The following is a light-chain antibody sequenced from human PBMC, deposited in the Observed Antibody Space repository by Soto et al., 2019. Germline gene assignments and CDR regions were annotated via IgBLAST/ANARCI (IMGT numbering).Light chain of an antibody. CDR2: EDN. Sequence: QSALTQSASVSGSPGQSITISCTGTTSDVGSYKSVSWYQHHPGKVPKVMIYEDNKRPSGVSNRFSGSKSGNTASLTISGLQADDEADYYCCSYAGSGTWVFGGGTKSPS. CDR3: CSYAGSGTWV. J-gene: IGLJ3*02. V-gene: IGLV2-23*01. CDR1: TSDVGSYKS.